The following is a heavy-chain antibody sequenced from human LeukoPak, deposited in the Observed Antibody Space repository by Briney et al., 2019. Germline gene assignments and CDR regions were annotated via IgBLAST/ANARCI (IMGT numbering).Heavy chain of an antibody. D-gene: IGHD2-8*01. CDR2: INHSGST. J-gene: IGHJ6*02. CDR1: GGSFSGYY. CDR3: ARRSCTNGVCYRGYYYYGMDV. Sequence: PSETLSLTCAVCGGSFSGYYWCWIRQPPGKGLEWIGEINHSGSTNYNPSLKSRVTISVDTSKNQFSLKLSSVTAADTAVYYCARRSCTNGVCYRGYYYYGMDVWGQGTTVTVSS. V-gene: IGHV4-34*01.